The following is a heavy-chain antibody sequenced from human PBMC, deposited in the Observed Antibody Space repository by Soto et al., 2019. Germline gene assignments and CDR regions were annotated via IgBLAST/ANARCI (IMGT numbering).Heavy chain of an antibody. CDR1: GGTFNNYP. Sequence: QVQLVQSGAEVKKPASSVKVSCKASGGTFNNYPITWVRQAPGEGLEWMGGSIPIFGTANYAQNFQGRVTISVDESTSTAYMERSSLRSDDTAVHYCARGRGYSGDDHYYYFDMDVWGQWTTVTVSS. V-gene: IGHV1-69*01. CDR2: SIPIFGTA. CDR3: ARGRGYSGDDHYYYFDMDV. J-gene: IGHJ6*02. D-gene: IGHD5-12*01.